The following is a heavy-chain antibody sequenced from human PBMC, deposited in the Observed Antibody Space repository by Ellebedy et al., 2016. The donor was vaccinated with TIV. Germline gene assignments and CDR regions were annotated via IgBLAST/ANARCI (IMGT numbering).Heavy chain of an antibody. J-gene: IGHJ5*02. CDR1: GYDFTTYW. Sequence: PGGSLRLSCQASGYDFTTYWIGWVRQMPGKGLEWMGIIYPGDSDTRYSPSFQGQVTISADESISTAYLQWTSLRASDTAIYYCATRGRNGNNGKDNWFDPWGQGTLVTVSS. V-gene: IGHV5-51*01. CDR3: ATRGRNGNNGKDNWFDP. D-gene: IGHD1/OR15-1a*01. CDR2: IYPGDSDT.